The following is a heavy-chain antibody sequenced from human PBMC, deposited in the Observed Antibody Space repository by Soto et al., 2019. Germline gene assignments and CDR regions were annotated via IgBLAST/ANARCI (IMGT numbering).Heavy chain of an antibody. CDR2: ISSIGST. CDR3: ARGLVIRPYYYNGMDV. V-gene: IGHV4-30-4*01. J-gene: IGHJ6*02. D-gene: IGHD3-9*01. Sequence: SETLSLTCTVSGGSISSGDYFCRWIRQSPGKCLEWIGYISSIGSTYYNPSLKSRVSVSRDTSKNQFSLKLSSVTTTATAVYYCARGLVIRPYYYNGMDVWGQVTRVPVS. CDR1: GGSISSGDYF.